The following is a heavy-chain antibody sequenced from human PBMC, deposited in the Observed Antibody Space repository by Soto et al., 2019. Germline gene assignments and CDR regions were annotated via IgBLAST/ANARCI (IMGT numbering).Heavy chain of an antibody. J-gene: IGHJ4*02. D-gene: IGHD4-17*01. Sequence: GGSLRLSCAASGFTFSSYAMSWVRQAPGKGLEWVSGISGSGGSTYYADSVKGRFTISRDNSKNTLYLQMNSLRAEDTAVYYCAKDRVPYGDYHLFDYWGQGTLVTVSS. V-gene: IGHV3-23*01. CDR3: AKDRVPYGDYHLFDY. CDR1: GFTFSSYA. CDR2: ISGSGGST.